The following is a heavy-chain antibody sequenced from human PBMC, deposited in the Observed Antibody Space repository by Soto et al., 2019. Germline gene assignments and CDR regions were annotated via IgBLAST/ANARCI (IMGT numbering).Heavy chain of an antibody. J-gene: IGHJ4*02. Sequence: QVQLVESGGGLVKPGGSLRLSCAASGFTFSDYYMSWIRQAPGKGLEWVSYISSSSSYTNYADSVKGRFTISRDNAKNSLYLQMNSLRAEDTAVYYCARTRPSDWDYDSSGYYLDYWGQGTLVTVSS. CDR3: ARTRPSDWDYDSSGYYLDY. CDR1: GFTFSDYY. V-gene: IGHV3-11*06. D-gene: IGHD3-22*01. CDR2: ISSSSSYT.